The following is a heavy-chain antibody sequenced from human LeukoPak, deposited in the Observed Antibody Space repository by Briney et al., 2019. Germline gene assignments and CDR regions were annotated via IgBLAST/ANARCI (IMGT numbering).Heavy chain of an antibody. CDR2: INAGDGST. CDR1: GYTFAKYA. V-gene: IGHV1-3*01. Sequence: EASVTVSFTASGYTFAKYAIHWVRQAPGQRLEWMGWINAGDGSTRYSQKFHGGVTITRDTSASTAYMELSSLRSEDTAVYYCARSILVVPVASHLNYGVDVWGQGTTVTVSS. J-gene: IGHJ6*02. CDR3: ARSILVVPVASHLNYGVDV. D-gene: IGHD2-2*01.